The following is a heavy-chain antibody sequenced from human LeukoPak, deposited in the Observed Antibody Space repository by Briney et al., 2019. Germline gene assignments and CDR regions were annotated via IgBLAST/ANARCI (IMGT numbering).Heavy chain of an antibody. D-gene: IGHD4-23*01. CDR2: ISGSGGST. J-gene: IGHJ4*02. CDR3: ARGSPDYGGKGFDY. V-gene: IGHV3-23*01. CDR1: GFTFSSYA. Sequence: GGSLRLSCAASGFTFSSYAMSWVRQAPGKGLEWDSAISGSGGSTYYADSVKGRFTISRDNSKNTLYLQMNSLRAEDTAVYYCARGSPDYGGKGFDYWGQGTLVTVSS.